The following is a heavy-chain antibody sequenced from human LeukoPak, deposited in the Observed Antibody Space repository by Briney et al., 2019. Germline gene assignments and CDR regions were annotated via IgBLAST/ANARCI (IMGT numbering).Heavy chain of an antibody. V-gene: IGHV3-21*04. CDR3: ARGRGGGSYLPFDY. D-gene: IGHD1-26*01. Sequence: GGSLRLSCAASGFTFSTYSMNWVRQGPGKGLEWVSTIDFSGDYIYYADSLKGRFTISRDNSKNTLYLQMNSLRAEDTAVCYCARGRGGGSYLPFDYWGQGTLVTVSS. CDR2: IDFSGDYI. CDR1: GFTFSTYS. J-gene: IGHJ4*02.